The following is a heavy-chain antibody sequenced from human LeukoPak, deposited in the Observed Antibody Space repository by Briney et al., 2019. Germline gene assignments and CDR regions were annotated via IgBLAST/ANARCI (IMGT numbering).Heavy chain of an antibody. CDR2: IYYSGST. J-gene: IGHJ6*02. Sequence: PSETLSLTCTVSGGSISSYYWSWIRQPPGKGLEWIGYIYYSGSTNYDPSLKSRVTISVDTSKNQFSLKLSSGTAADTAVYYCASLYGMDVWGQGTTVTVSS. CDR1: GGSISSYY. CDR3: ASLYGMDV. V-gene: IGHV4-59*08.